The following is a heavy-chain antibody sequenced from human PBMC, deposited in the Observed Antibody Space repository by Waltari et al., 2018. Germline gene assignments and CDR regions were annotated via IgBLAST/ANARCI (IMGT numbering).Heavy chain of an antibody. D-gene: IGHD3-10*01. V-gene: IGHV1-69*05. J-gene: IGHJ4*02. CDR1: GGTFSSYA. Sequence: QVQLVQSGAEVKKPGSSVKVSCKASGGTFSSYAISWVRQAPGQGLEWMGGVTRIFGKANYAQKFQGRVTITTDESTSTAYMELSSLRSEDTAVYYCASGWGVYTPSKDWGQGTLVTVSS. CDR2: VTRIFGKA. CDR3: ASGWGVYTPSKD.